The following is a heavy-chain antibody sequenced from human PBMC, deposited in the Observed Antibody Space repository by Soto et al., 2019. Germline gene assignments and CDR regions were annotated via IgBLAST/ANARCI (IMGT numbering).Heavy chain of an antibody. CDR3: AFGLDDANAWSWFDP. D-gene: IGHD2-8*01. V-gene: IGHV1-69*01. CDR2: IIPIYGLT. J-gene: IGHJ5*02. CDR1: GGTSKMYS. Sequence: QVQLVQSGAEVKKPGSSVKVSCKASGGTSKMYSISWVRQAPGQGLEWMGGIIPIYGLTTYAQKFHGRVTITADESTTTVYMELNRLRSEDTAVYYCAFGLDDANAWSWFDPLGQGTLVTVPS.